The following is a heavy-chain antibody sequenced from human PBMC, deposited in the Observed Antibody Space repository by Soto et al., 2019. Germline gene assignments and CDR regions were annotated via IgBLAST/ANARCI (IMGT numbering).Heavy chain of an antibody. D-gene: IGHD6-13*01. J-gene: IGHJ5*02. V-gene: IGHV3-21*01. Sequence: GGSLRLSCAASGFTFSSYSMNWVRQAPGKGLEWVSSISSSSSYIYYADSVKGRFTISRDNAKNSLYLQMNSLRAEDTAVYYCARDRLAAAAYNWFDPWGQGTLVTVSS. CDR3: ARDRLAAAAYNWFDP. CDR2: ISSSSSYI. CDR1: GFTFSSYS.